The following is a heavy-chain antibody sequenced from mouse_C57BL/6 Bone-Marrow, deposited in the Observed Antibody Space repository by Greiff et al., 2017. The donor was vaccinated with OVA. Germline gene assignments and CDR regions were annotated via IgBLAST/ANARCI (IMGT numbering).Heavy chain of an antibody. J-gene: IGHJ3*01. CDR2: IDPSDSYT. CDR3: ARDCYYPWFAY. CDR1: GYTFTSYW. Sequence: QVQLQQPGAELVKPGASVKLSCKASGYTFTSYWMQWVKQRPGQGLEWIGEIDPSDSYTNYNQKFKGKATLTVDTSSSTAYMQLSSLTSEDSAVYYCARDCYYPWFAYWGQGNLVTVSA. D-gene: IGHD2-3*01. V-gene: IGHV1-50*01.